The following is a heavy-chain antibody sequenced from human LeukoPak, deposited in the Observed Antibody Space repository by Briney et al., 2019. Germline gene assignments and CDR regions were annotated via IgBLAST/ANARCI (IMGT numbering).Heavy chain of an antibody. CDR3: ARHLADSSGYSWFDP. J-gene: IGHJ5*02. CDR1: GYSISSGYY. D-gene: IGHD3-22*01. CDR2: IYHSGST. V-gene: IGHV4-38-2*01. Sequence: SETLSLTCAVSGYSISSGYYWGWIRQPPGKGLEWIGSIYHSGSTYYNPSLKSRVTISVDTSKNQFSLKLSSVTAADTAVYYCARHLADSSGYSWFDPWGQGTLVTASS.